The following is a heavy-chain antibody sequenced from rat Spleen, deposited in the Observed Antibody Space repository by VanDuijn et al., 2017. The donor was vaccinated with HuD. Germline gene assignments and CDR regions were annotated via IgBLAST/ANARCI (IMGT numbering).Heavy chain of an antibody. CDR2: ISYEGSST. CDR1: GFTFSDYY. D-gene: IGHD1-11*01. V-gene: IGHV5-7*01. Sequence: EVRLVESGGGLVQPGRSLKLSCAASGFTFSDYYMAWVRQAPKKGLEWVASISYEGSSTYYRDSVKGRFTISRDNAKSTLYLQMDSLRSEDTATYYCARHTPFNYGTVGDYWGQGVMVTVSS. J-gene: IGHJ2*01. CDR3: ARHTPFNYGTVGDY.